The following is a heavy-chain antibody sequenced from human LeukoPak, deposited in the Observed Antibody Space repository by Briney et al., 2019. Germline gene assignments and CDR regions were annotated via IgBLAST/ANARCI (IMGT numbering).Heavy chain of an antibody. J-gene: IGHJ4*02. V-gene: IGHV4-59*01. Sequence: PSETLSLTCTVSGGSISSYCWSWIRQPPGKGLEWIGDAYKSGSAYYSPSLKSRVTLSIDTPKNQFSLKLSSVTAADTAVYYCARRGPIGIFDYWGQGTLVTVSS. D-gene: IGHD1-26*01. CDR1: GGSISSYC. CDR2: AYKSGSA. CDR3: ARRGPIGIFDY.